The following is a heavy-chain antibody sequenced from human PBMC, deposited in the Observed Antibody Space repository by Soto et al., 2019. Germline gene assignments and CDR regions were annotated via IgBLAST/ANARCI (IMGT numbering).Heavy chain of an antibody. J-gene: IGHJ5*02. CDR1: GGSISGYH. V-gene: IGHV4-59*08. CDR2: IYYSGST. CDR3: ARSIDP. Sequence: PSETLSLTCTVSGGSISGYHWSWIRQPPGKGLEWIGYIYYSGSTNYNPSLQSRLTMSADTSTNQFSLRLRSVTAADTAVYYCARSIDPWGQGTLVTVSS.